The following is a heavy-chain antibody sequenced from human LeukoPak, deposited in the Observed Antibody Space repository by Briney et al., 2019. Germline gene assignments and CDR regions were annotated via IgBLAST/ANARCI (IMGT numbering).Heavy chain of an antibody. CDR3: ARSYGDFPIDY. V-gene: IGHV3-33*08. CDR2: IWYDGSNK. J-gene: IGHJ4*02. Sequence: GGSLRLSCAASGFTFSSYGMHWVRQAPGKGLEWVAVIWYDGSNKYYAGSVKGRFTISRDNSKNTLYLQMNSLRAEDTAVYYCARSYGDFPIDYWGQGTLVTVSS. CDR1: GFTFSSYG. D-gene: IGHD4-17*01.